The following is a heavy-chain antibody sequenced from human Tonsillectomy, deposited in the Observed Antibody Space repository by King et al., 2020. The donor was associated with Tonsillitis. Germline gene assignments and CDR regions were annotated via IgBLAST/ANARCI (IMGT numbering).Heavy chain of an antibody. CDR3: ARDQPYCAGECHSGY. D-gene: IGHD2-21*01. CDR1: GYTYTNYG. CDR2: ISTNNGNM. V-gene: IGHV1-18*01. J-gene: IGHJ4*02. Sequence: GQLVQSGAEVKKPGASVKVSCKASGYTYTNYGISWVRQAPGQGLEWMGCISTNNGNMNYAQKFQGRVTMTTDTSTSTAHMGLRSLTSDDTALYYCARDQPYCAGECHSGYWGQGTLVPVSS.